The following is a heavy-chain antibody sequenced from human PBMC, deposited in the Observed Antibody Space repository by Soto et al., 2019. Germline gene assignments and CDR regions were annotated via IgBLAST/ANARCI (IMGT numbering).Heavy chain of an antibody. CDR1: GGSFSGYY. J-gene: IGHJ3*02. CDR3: ARGQDSGSTRLDAFDI. V-gene: IGHV4-34*01. CDR2: INHSGST. Sequence: QVQLQQWGAGLLKPSETLSLTCAVYGGSFSGYYWSWIRQPPGKGLEWIGEINHSGSTNYNPSLKSRVTISVDTSKNQFSLKLSSVTAADTAVYYCARGQDSGSTRLDAFDIWGQGTMVTVSS. D-gene: IGHD1-26*01.